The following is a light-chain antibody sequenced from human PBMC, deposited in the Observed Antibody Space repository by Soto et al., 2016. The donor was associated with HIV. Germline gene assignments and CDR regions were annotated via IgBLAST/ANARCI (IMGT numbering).Light chain of an antibody. CDR3: QQYRNYPLT. CDR2: KAS. Sequence: DIQMTQSPSTLAASGGDRVTITCRASQGISRWLAWYQQKPGKAPKLLIYKASTLESGVPSRFSGSGSGTDFILTISSLQPDDFATYYCQQYRNYPLTFGGGTKVEIK. CDR1: QGISRW. J-gene: IGKJ4*01. V-gene: IGKV1-5*03.